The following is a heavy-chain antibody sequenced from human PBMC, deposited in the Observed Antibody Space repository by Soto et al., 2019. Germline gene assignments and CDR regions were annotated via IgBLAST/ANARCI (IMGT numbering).Heavy chain of an antibody. CDR3: ARAVSSIAAPWFDP. CDR1: GFTFSSYG. Sequence: PVGSLRLSCAASGFTFSSYGMHWVRQAPGKGLEWVAVIWYDGSNKYYADSVKGRFTISRDNSKNTLYLQMNSLRAEDTAVYYCARAVSSIAAPWFDPWGQGTLVTVSS. D-gene: IGHD6-6*01. CDR2: IWYDGSNK. J-gene: IGHJ5*02. V-gene: IGHV3-33*01.